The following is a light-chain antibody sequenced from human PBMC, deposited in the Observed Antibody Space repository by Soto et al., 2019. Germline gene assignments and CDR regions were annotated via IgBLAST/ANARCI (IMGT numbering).Light chain of an antibody. Sequence: EIVLTQSPATLSLSPGERATLSCRASQSVSSYLAWYQQKPGQAPRLLIYDASNRATGIPARFIGSGSGTDFTLTISSLEPEDFAVYYCQQRSNWPLMYTFGQGTQLEIK. CDR2: DAS. V-gene: IGKV3-11*01. CDR3: QQRSNWPLMYT. J-gene: IGKJ2*01. CDR1: QSVSSY.